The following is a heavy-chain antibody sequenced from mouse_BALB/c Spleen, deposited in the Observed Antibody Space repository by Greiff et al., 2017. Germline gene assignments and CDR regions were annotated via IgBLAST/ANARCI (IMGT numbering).Heavy chain of an antibody. J-gene: IGHJ2*01. CDR1: GYSITSDYA. Sequence: EVKLVESGPGLVKPSQSLSLTCTVTGYSITSDYAWNWIRQFPGNKLEWMGYISYSGSTSYNPSLKSRISITRDTSKNQFFLQLNSVTTEDTATYYCARDPHYYGSSYFDYWGQGTTLTVSS. V-gene: IGHV3-2*02. D-gene: IGHD1-1*01. CDR3: ARDPHYYGSSYFDY. CDR2: ISYSGST.